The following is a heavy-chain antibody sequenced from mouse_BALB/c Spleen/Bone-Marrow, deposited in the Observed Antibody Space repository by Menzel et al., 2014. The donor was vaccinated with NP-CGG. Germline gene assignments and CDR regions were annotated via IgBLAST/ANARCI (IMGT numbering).Heavy chain of an antibody. CDR3: ARHDGYRTWFAY. Sequence: EVKLVDSGGGLVQPGGSLKLSCATSGFTFSDYYMYWVRQTPEKRLEWVAYISNGGGSTYYPDTVKGRFTISRDNAKNTLYLQMSRLKSEDTAMYYYARHDGYRTWFAYWGQGTLVTVSA. CDR1: GFTFSDYY. J-gene: IGHJ3*01. CDR2: ISNGGGST. V-gene: IGHV5-12*02. D-gene: IGHD2-3*01.